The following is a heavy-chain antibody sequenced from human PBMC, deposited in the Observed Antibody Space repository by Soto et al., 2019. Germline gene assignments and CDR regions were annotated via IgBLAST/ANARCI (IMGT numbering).Heavy chain of an antibody. CDR2: IYSGGST. CDR1: GFSVSSSH. Sequence: EVQLVDSGGGLIQPGGSLRLSCAASGFSVSSSHMNWVRQAPGKGPEWVSVIYSGGSTYYAVSVKGRFTISRDNSENTVYIQKNSLRAEDTAVYYCARLVPYGSGSYSFRYNWFDPWGQGTLVSVAS. CDR3: ARLVPYGSGSYSFRYNWFDP. J-gene: IGHJ5*02. V-gene: IGHV3-53*01. D-gene: IGHD3-10*01.